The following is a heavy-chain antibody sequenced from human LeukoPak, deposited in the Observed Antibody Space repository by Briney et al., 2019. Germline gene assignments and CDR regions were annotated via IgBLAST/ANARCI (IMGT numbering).Heavy chain of an antibody. D-gene: IGHD6-13*01. CDR3: TSGSSSWYLERAGGTYYFDY. J-gene: IGHJ4*02. CDR2: IRSKAYGGTT. CDR1: GFTFGDYA. Sequence: GGSLRLSCTASGFTFGDYAMSWVRQAPGKGLEWVGFIRSKAYGGTTEYAASVKGRFTISRDDSKSIAYLQMNSLKTEDTAVYYCTSGSSSWYLERAGGTYYFDYWGQGTLVTVSS. V-gene: IGHV3-49*04.